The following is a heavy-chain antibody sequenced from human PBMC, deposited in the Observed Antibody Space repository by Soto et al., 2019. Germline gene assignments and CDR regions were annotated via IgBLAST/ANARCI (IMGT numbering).Heavy chain of an antibody. CDR3: ARGVHYGDYVYYYYGMDV. J-gene: IGHJ6*02. CDR1: GGTFSSYA. CDR2: IIPIFGTA. D-gene: IGHD4-17*01. V-gene: IGHV1-69*13. Sequence: SVKVSCKASGGTFSSYAISWVRQAPGQGLEWMGGIIPIFGTANYAQKFQGRVTITADESTSTAYMELSSLRSEDTAVYYCARGVHYGDYVYYYYGMDVWGQGTTVTVS.